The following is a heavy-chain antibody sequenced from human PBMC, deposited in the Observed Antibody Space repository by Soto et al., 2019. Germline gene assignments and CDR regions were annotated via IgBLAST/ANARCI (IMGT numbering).Heavy chain of an antibody. CDR1: GFTFSSYG. J-gene: IGHJ4*02. V-gene: IGHV3-30*18. CDR2: ISYDGSNK. Sequence: QVQLVESGGGVVQPGRSLRLSCAASGFTFSSYGMQWVRQAPGKGLEWVAVISYDGSNKYYADSVKGRFTISRDNSKNTLYLQMNSLRAEDTAVYYCAKDRYATNRYYFDYWGQGTLVTVSS. D-gene: IGHD2-8*01. CDR3: AKDRYATNRYYFDY.